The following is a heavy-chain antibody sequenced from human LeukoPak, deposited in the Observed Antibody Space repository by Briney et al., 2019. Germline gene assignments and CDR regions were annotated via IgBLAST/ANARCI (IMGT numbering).Heavy chain of an antibody. Sequence: PGGSLRLSCAASGFTFSSYVMSWVRQTPGKGLEWVSAISGSGGRTYYVDSVKGRFTISRDNSKNTLYLQMNSLRAEDTAIYYCAKVAYDSAMVSGDYWGQGTLVTVSS. CDR1: GFTFSSYV. D-gene: IGHD5-18*01. J-gene: IGHJ4*02. V-gene: IGHV3-23*01. CDR2: ISGSGGRT. CDR3: AKVAYDSAMVSGDY.